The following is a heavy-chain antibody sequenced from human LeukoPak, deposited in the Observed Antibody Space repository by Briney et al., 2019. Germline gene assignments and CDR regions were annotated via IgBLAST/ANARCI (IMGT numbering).Heavy chain of an antibody. CDR1: GFTSSDYT. CDR2: ISVSDDSK. J-gene: IGHJ5*02. Sequence: GGSLRLSCAASGFTSSDYTMNWVRQAPGKGLEWVSGISVSDDSKYYPDPVKGRFTMSRNNSNNMLYLQMNSLRAEDTAVYYCAKDRFCSSTNCPYDQWGQGTLVTVSS. CDR3: AKDRFCSSTNCPYDQ. V-gene: IGHV3-23*01. D-gene: IGHD2-2*01.